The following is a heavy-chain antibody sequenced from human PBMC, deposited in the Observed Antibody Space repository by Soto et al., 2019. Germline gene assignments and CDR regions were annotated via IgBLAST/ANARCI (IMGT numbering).Heavy chain of an antibody. CDR1: GFTFSDHY. Sequence: QVQLVESGGGLVMPGESLRLSCAASGFTFSDHYMSWIRQAPGKGLEWVSYISSSGNSMYYADSVKGRFTVSRDNAENSLYQQMNSLRAEDTAVYYCARRAASGRHFDHWGQGTLVSVSS. CDR3: ARRAASGRHFDH. V-gene: IGHV3-11*01. D-gene: IGHD6-13*01. J-gene: IGHJ4*02. CDR2: ISSSGNSM.